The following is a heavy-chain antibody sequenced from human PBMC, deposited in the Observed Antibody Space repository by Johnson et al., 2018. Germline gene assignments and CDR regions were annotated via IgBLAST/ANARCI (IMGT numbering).Heavy chain of an antibody. J-gene: IGHJ6*03. CDR1: GGSISSGGFY. V-gene: IGHV4-61*02. CDR3: ARITSRSLPFFSRQQLDNYYYYYMDV. Sequence: QVQLQESGPGLVKPSQTLSLTCSVSGGSISSGGFYWTWIRQPAGRVLEWIGRISPSGTTRYNPSLKSRVSISLDTSQNQFSLTLSSATAAGTAIYYCARITSRSLPFFSRQQLDNYYYYYMDVWGKGTTVTVSS. D-gene: IGHD1-1*01. CDR2: ISPSGTT.